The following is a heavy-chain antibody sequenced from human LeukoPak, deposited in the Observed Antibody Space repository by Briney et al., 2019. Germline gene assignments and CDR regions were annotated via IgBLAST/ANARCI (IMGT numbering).Heavy chain of an antibody. V-gene: IGHV3-23*01. CDR2: ISGSGADT. J-gene: IGHJ4*02. CDR1: GFTFSGFD. CDR3: AKGPGTGSTSYFDY. Sequence: TGGSLRLSCAPSGFTFSGFDMTWVRQAPGKGLQWVSSISGSGADTDYADFVKGRFTISRDNSKNTLYLQMNFLRLDDTAIYYCAKGPGTGSTSYFDYWGQGTLVTVSS. D-gene: IGHD3/OR15-3a*01.